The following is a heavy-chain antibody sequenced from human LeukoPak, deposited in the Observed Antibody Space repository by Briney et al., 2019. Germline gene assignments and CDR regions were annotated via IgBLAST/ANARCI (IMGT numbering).Heavy chain of an antibody. CDR2: ISSGGYM. J-gene: IGHJ5*02. CDR1: GGSTNTDY. V-gene: IGHV4-4*07. Sequence: SETLSLTCTVSGGSTNTDYWSWIRQPAGKGLEWLGRISSGGYMDSNPSLNSRVTMSLDTSQNQFSLRLRSVTAADTAVYYCARSSTWFGEPRNWFDPWGQGTLVTVSS. CDR3: ARSSTWFGEPRNWFDP. D-gene: IGHD3-10*01.